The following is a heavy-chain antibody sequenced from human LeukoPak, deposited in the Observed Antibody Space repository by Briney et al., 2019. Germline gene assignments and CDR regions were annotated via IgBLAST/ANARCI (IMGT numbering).Heavy chain of an antibody. CDR3: ARAGYSYGTGYYFDY. V-gene: IGHV4-31*03. Sequence: DPSETLSLTCTVSGGSITSGDYYWSWIRQHPGRGLEWMGYISNSGSTYYKPSLKSRVTMSIDTSKSQFSLKLSSVTAADAAVYCCARAGYSYGTGYYFDYWGQGALVTVSS. J-gene: IGHJ4*02. D-gene: IGHD5-18*01. CDR2: ISNSGST. CDR1: GGSITSGDYY.